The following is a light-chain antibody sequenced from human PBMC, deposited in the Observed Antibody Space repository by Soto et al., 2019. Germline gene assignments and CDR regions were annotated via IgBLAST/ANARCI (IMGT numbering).Light chain of an antibody. V-gene: IGLV2-14*03. Sequence: SALPQPASVSGSPGQSITISCTGTHSDIGNYNYVSWYQHLPGKAPKLMIYDVGSRPSGVSSRFSGSKSGNTASLAISGLQAEDEADYYCNSYREDHPRFYVFGTGTKVTVL. J-gene: IGLJ1*01. CDR1: HSDIGNYNY. CDR2: DVG. CDR3: NSYREDHPRFYV.